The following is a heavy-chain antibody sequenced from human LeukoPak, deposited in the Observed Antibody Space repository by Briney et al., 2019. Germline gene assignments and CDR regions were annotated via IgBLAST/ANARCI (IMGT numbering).Heavy chain of an antibody. CDR2: MNPNSGNT. J-gene: IGHJ4*02. V-gene: IGHV1-8*01. CDR1: GYTFTSYD. CDR3: ARPDRRWSGYYTLGY. Sequence: ASVKVSCKASGYTFTSYDINWVRQATGQVLGWMGWMNPNSGNTGYAQKFQGRVTMTRNTSISTAYMELSSLRSEDTAVYYCARPDRRWSGYYTLGYWGQGTLVTVSS. D-gene: IGHD3-3*01.